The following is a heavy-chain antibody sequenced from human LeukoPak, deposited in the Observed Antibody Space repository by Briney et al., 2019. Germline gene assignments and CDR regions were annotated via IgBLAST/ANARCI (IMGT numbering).Heavy chain of an antibody. CDR1: GFTFSSYA. Sequence: PGGSLRLSCVASGFTFSSYAMSWVRQAPGKGLEWISYISSDTTTYYADSVKGRFTISRDNAKNSLYLQMNSLRDEDTALYYCARDRSSGRYGDWYFDLWGRGTLVTVSS. J-gene: IGHJ2*01. D-gene: IGHD5-18*01. CDR3: ARDRSSGRYGDWYFDL. V-gene: IGHV3-48*02. CDR2: ISSDTTT.